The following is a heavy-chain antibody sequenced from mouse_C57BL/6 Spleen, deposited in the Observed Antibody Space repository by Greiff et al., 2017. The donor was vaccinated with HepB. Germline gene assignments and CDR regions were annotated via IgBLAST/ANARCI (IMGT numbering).Heavy chain of an antibody. D-gene: IGHD2-1*01. CDR1: GYTFTDYY. J-gene: IGHJ2*01. V-gene: IGHV1-26*01. CDR3: ARGGIYYGNHFDY. Sequence: EVQLQQSGPELVKPGASVKISCKASGYTFTDYYMNWVKQSHGKSLEWIGDINPNNGGTSYNQKFKGKATLTVDKSSSTAYMELRSLTSEDSAVYYCARGGIYYGNHFDYWGQGTTLTVSS. CDR2: INPNNGGT.